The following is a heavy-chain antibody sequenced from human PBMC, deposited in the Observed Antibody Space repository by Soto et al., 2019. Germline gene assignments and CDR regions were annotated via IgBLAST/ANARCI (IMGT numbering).Heavy chain of an antibody. V-gene: IGHV4-59*01. CDR1: GGSISRYY. CDR3: ARARYQLLHPYYYGMDV. CDR2: IHYSGSI. Sequence: QVQLQESGPGLVKPSETLSLTCTVSGGSISRYYWSWIRQSPGKGLEWFGYIHYSGSIKPNPSLKSRVTISVDTTRNQVSLKLSSVTAADSAVYFCARARYQLLHPYYYGMDVWGQGTTVTVSS. J-gene: IGHJ6*02. D-gene: IGHD2-2*01.